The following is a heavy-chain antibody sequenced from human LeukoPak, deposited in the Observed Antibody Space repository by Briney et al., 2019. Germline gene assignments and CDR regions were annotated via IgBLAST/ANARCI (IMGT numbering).Heavy chain of an antibody. CDR2: IWYDGSNK. Sequence: GGSLRLSCAASGFTFSSYGMHWVRQAPGKGLEWVAVIWYDGSNKYYADSVKGRFTISRDNSKNTLYLQMNSLRAEDTAVYYCGRDRGNSRFDPWGQGSLVTVSS. D-gene: IGHD3-10*01. V-gene: IGHV3-33*01. CDR1: GFTFSSYG. J-gene: IGHJ5*02. CDR3: GRDRGNSRFDP.